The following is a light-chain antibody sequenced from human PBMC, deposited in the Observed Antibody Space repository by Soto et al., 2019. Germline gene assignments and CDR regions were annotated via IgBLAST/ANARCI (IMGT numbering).Light chain of an antibody. V-gene: IGKV3-20*01. Sequence: EIVLTQSPGTLSLSPGERATLSCRASQSVSSSYLAWYQQKPGQAPRLLIYGASSRATGIPDRFSGSGSGTDFHLPISRLEPEDFAVYYCQQYGSPPPFGPGKKVDIK. J-gene: IGKJ3*01. CDR3: QQYGSPPP. CDR1: QSVSSSY. CDR2: GAS.